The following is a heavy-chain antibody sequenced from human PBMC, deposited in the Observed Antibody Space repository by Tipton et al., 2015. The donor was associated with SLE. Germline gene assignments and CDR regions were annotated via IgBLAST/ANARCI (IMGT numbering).Heavy chain of an antibody. J-gene: IGHJ4*02. CDR2: IYYSGST. CDR1: GGSISNSGYY. D-gene: IGHD3-22*01. V-gene: IGHV4-39*07. Sequence: TLSLTCTVSGGSISNSGYYWGWIRQPPGKGLEWIGSIYYSGSTNYNPSLKSRVTISVDTSKNQFSLKLTSVTAADTAVYYCARAPRRYDSSGYYFLLGPPPDYFDYWGQRTLVTVSS. CDR3: ARAPRRYDSSGYYFLLGPPPDYFDY.